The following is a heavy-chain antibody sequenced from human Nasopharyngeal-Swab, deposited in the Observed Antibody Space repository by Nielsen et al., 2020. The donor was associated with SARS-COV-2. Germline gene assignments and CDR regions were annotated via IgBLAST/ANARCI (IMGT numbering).Heavy chain of an antibody. Sequence: GESLKISCKGSGYSFTNYWISWVRQMPGKGLEWMGRIDPSDSYTNYSPSFQGHVTMSADKAISMDYLQWSSLKASDTAMYYCARLSGSHLDYWGQGTLVTVSS. V-gene: IGHV5-10-1*01. D-gene: IGHD6-25*01. CDR1: GYSFTNYW. J-gene: IGHJ4*02. CDR3: ARLSGSHLDY. CDR2: IDPSDSYT.